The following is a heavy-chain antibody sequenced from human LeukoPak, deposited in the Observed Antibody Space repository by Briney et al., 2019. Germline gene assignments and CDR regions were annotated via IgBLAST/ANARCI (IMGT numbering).Heavy chain of an antibody. CDR3: ARELTRSGIWWQRSYFDY. Sequence: ASVKVSCKASGYTFSNNAMNWVRQAPGQGLEWMGWISTSTGNPTYAQGFTGRFAFSLDTSVSTAYLQISSLKAEDTAVYYCARELTRSGIWWQRSYFDYWGQGTLVTVSS. J-gene: IGHJ4*02. V-gene: IGHV7-4-1*02. CDR1: GYTFSNNA. D-gene: IGHD5-12*01. CDR2: ISTSTGNP.